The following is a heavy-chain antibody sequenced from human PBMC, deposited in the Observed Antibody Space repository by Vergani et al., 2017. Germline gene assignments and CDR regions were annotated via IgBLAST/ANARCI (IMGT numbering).Heavy chain of an antibody. J-gene: IGHJ3*02. CDR1: GFTFSSYA. V-gene: IGHV3-23*04. D-gene: IGHD4-17*01. Sequence: VQLVESGGGLVKPGGSLRLSCAASGFTFSSYAMSWVRQPPGKGLEWVSAISGSGGSTYYADSVKGRFNISRDNSKNTLYLQMNSLRAEDTAVYYCAKEQTAHYGDDSYAFDIWGQGTMVTVSS. CDR3: AKEQTAHYGDDSYAFDI. CDR2: ISGSGGST.